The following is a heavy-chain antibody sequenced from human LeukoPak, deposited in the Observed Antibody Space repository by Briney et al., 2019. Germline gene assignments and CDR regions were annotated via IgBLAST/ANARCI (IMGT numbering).Heavy chain of an antibody. J-gene: IGHJ5*02. CDR3: ARDLDYYTTDQ. Sequence: PGRSLRLAGVLSGLALSRYWMSWVDQAPGEGLEWVPNKGKDESANHYVDPVEGRFTISRDNAKNSLYLQMNSLIADDPAVYYCARDLDYYTTDQWGQGTLVTVSS. CDR2: KGKDESAN. V-gene: IGHV3-7*01. CDR1: GLALSRYW. D-gene: IGHD3/OR15-3a*01.